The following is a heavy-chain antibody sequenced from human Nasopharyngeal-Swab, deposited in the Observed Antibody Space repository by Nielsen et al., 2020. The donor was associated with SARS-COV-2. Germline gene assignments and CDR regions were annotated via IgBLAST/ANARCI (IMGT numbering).Heavy chain of an antibody. Sequence: GESLKISCAASGFTFSSYGMHWVRQAPGKGLEWVAVIWYDGSNKYYADSVKGRFTISRDNSKNTLYLQMNSLRAEDTAVYYCARDAHDEYYYYYMDVWGKGTTVTVSS. CDR3: ARDAHDEYYYYYMDV. V-gene: IGHV3-33*01. CDR2: IWYDGSNK. J-gene: IGHJ6*03. CDR1: GFTFSSYG.